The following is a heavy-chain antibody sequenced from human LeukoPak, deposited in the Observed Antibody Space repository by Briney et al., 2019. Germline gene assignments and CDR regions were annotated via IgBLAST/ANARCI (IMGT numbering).Heavy chain of an antibody. J-gene: IGHJ4*02. CDR3: RSGFLESPRNNFY. D-gene: IGHD3-3*01. V-gene: IGHV3-15*01. CDR2: IKSKTDGGTT. Sequence: PGGSLRLSCAASGFTFSDAWMTWVRQIPGKGLEWVGRIKSKTDGGTTDYAAPVKGRFTISRDDSKSTLYSQMSNLRIEDTGVYYCRSGFLESPRNNFYWGQGVLVAVSS. CDR1: GFTFSDAW.